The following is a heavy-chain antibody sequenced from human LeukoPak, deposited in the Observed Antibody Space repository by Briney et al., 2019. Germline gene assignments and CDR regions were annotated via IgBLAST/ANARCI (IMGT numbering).Heavy chain of an antibody. V-gene: IGHV4-39*01. CDR1: GGSISSGTYY. Sequence: SETLSLTCTVSGGSISSGTYYWGWVRQPPGKGLEWIGSIYYSGNTSYNPSLKSRVTISVDTSKNQFSLKLDSVTAADTAVYYCARNASDSGTSYFDYWGQGTLVTVSS. CDR3: ARNASDSGTSYFDY. J-gene: IGHJ4*02. D-gene: IGHD1-26*01. CDR2: IYYSGNT.